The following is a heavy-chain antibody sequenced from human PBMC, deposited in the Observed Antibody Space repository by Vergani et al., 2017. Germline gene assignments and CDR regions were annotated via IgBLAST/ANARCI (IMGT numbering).Heavy chain of an antibody. CDR3: AKDREMATIRGDWFDP. V-gene: IGHV3-30*04. Sequence: QVQLVESGGGVVQPGRSLRLSCAASGFTFSSYAMHWVRQAPGKGLEWVAVISYDGSNKYYADSVKGRFTISRDNSKNTLYLQMNSLRAEDTAVYYCAKDREMATIRGDWFDPWGQGTLVTVSS. J-gene: IGHJ5*02. D-gene: IGHD5-24*01. CDR2: ISYDGSNK. CDR1: GFTFSSYA.